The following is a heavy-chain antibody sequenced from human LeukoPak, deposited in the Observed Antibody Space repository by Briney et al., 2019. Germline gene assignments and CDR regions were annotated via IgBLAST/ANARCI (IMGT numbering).Heavy chain of an antibody. CDR1: GYNFKTSG. CDR2: ISAQTGER. J-gene: IGHJ4*02. CDR3: AREVWSRDIGSLFDY. Sequence: ASVKVSCKTSGYNFKTSGITWVRQAPGQGLECMGCISAQTGERHYAEKLQGRVTTTTTTSRSTGYLELKSLKSDDKAVYYCAREVWSRDIGSLFDYWGQGTLVIVSS. V-gene: IGHV1-18*04. D-gene: IGHD1-26*01.